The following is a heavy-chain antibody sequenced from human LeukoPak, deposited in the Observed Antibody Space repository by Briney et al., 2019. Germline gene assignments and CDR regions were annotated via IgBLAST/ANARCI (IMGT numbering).Heavy chain of an antibody. V-gene: IGHV1-46*01. CDR3: ASLSGYSYTDLGVDY. D-gene: IGHD5-18*01. J-gene: IGHJ4*02. CDR2: INPSGGST. CDR1: GYTFTSYY. Sequence: ASVKVSCKASGYTFTSYYMNWVRQAPGQGLEWIGIINPSGGSTSYAQKFQGRVTMTRDTSTSTVYMELSSLRSEDTAVYYCASLSGYSYTDLGVDYWGQGTLVTVSS.